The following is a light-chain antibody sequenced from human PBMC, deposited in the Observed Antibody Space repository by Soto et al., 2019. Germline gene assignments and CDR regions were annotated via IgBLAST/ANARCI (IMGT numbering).Light chain of an antibody. Sequence: QSALTQPASVSGSPGQSITISCTGTSSDVGGFNYVSWYQQHPGKAPKLMIYDVTNRPSGVSYRFSGSKSGKTASLTISGLQAEDEADYYFNSYTSSSTYVFGTGTKLTVL. J-gene: IGLJ1*01. V-gene: IGLV2-14*03. CDR1: SSDVGGFNY. CDR2: DVT. CDR3: NSYTSSSTYV.